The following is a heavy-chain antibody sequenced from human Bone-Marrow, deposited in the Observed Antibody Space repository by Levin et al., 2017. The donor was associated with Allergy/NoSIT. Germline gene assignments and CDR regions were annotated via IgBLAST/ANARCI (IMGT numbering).Heavy chain of an antibody. V-gene: IGHV1-24*01. CDR2: FDPEHGET. CDR3: ATDYYDTAGYYGYFDY. Sequence: GESLKISCKVSGYTLTDVTMHWVRQAPGRGHEWMGGFDPEHGETVTAQKFQGRVTMTEDTSTDTAYLELSSLRPEDTAVYYCATDYYDTAGYYGYFDYWGQGTLVIVSP. J-gene: IGHJ4*02. D-gene: IGHD3-22*01. CDR1: GYTLTDVT.